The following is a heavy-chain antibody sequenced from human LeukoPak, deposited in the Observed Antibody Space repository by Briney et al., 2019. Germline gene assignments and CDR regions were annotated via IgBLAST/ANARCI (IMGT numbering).Heavy chain of an antibody. CDR1: GGSVSSTTYY. J-gene: IGHJ5*02. Sequence: PSETLSLTCTVSGGSVSSTTYYWSWIRQPPGKGLEWIGYIYYSGSTNYNPSLKSRVTISVDTSKNQFSLKLSSVTAADTAVYYCARGKGRWFDPWGQGTLVTVSS. V-gene: IGHV4-61*01. CDR3: ARGKGRWFDP. CDR2: IYYSGST.